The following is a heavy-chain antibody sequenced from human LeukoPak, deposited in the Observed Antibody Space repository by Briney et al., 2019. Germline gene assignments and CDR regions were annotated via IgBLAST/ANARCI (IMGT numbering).Heavy chain of an antibody. V-gene: IGHV4-59*01. CDR3: ARDLVGSGSLGDYYYGMDV. D-gene: IGHD3-10*01. Sequence: SETLSLTCTVSGVSISSSYWTWIRQPPGKGLEWIGYIFYSGSTNYNPSLKSRGTISVDTSRNQFSLKLTSVTAADTAIYYCARDLVGSGSLGDYYYGMDVWGQGTTVTVSS. CDR1: GVSISSSY. CDR2: IFYSGST. J-gene: IGHJ6*02.